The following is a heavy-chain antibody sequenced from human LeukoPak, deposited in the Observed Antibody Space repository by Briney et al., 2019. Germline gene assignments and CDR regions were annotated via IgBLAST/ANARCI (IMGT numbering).Heavy chain of an antibody. CDR2: INHSGGT. Sequence: SETLSLTCAVYGGPFSGYYWSWIRQPPGKGLEWIGEINHSGGTNYNPSLKSRVTISVDTSKNQFSLKLSSVTAADTAVYYCARVPDSGSYQNFDYWGQGTLVPVSS. CDR1: GGPFSGYY. J-gene: IGHJ4*02. V-gene: IGHV4-34*01. CDR3: ARVPDSGSYQNFDY. D-gene: IGHD1-26*01.